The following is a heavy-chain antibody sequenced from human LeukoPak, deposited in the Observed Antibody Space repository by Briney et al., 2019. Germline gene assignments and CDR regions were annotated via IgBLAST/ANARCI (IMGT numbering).Heavy chain of an antibody. J-gene: IGHJ4*02. CDR1: GGSFSGYY. CDR3: ARDVGARLPGY. CDR2: IYYSGST. Sequence: SETLSLTRAVYGGSFSGYYWSWIRQPPGKGLEWIGYIYYSGSTNYNPSLKSRVTISVDTSKNQFSLKLSSVTAADTAVYYCARDVGARLPGYWGQGTLVTVSS. V-gene: IGHV4-59*01. D-gene: IGHD6-6*01.